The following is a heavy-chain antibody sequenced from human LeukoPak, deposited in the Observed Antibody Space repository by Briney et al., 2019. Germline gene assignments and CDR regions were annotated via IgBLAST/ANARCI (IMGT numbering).Heavy chain of an antibody. V-gene: IGHV3-21*01. J-gene: IGHJ5*02. D-gene: IGHD2-2*01. CDR1: GFTLSNYD. CDR3: ARADCSSSTCYLRRSWFDP. Sequence: GGSLRLSCAASGFTLSNYDMNWVRQAPGKGLGWVSSISTSSRYIYYKDSVRGRFTISRDDAKNSLYLEMNSLRAEDTAVYYCARADCSSSTCYLRRSWFDPWGQGTLVTVSS. CDR2: ISTSSRYI.